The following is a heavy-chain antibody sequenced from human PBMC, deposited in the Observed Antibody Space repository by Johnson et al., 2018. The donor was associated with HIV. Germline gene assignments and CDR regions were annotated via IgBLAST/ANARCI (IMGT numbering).Heavy chain of an antibody. Sequence: VQLVESGGGLVQPGGSLRLSCAVSGFTFSSYWMTWVRQAPGKGLEWVANIKQDGSEKYYVDSVEGRFTISRDNAKNSLYLQMNSLRAEDTAVYYCARANGQLGGAFDIWGQGTMVTVSS. CDR3: ARANGQLGGAFDI. CDR2: IKQDGSEK. V-gene: IGHV3-7*05. CDR1: GFTFSSYW. D-gene: IGHD6-6*01. J-gene: IGHJ3*02.